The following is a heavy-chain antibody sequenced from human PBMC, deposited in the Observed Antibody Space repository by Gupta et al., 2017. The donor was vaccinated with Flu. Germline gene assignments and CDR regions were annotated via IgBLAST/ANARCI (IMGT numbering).Heavy chain of an antibody. CDR2: IYYSGST. V-gene: IGHV4-59*01. CDR3: ARAGIAVAGPFDY. J-gene: IGHJ4*02. CDR1: GGPFSGTY. D-gene: IGHD6-19*01. Sequence: QVNLRESAPGLGRLSEPRSLPCPVSGGPFSGTYGTWIRQPPGKGLEWIGYIYYSGSTNYNPSLKSRVTISVDTSKNQFSLKLSSVTAADTAVYYCARAGIAVAGPFDYWGQGTLVTVSS.